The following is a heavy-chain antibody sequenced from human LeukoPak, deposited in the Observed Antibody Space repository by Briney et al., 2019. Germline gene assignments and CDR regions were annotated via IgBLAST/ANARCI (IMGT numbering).Heavy chain of an antibody. CDR3: ARDSATSLEFNWNQDYFDYYYMDV. CDR1: GGSISSGDYY. J-gene: IGHJ6*03. V-gene: IGHV4-30-4*08. CDR2: IYYSGST. Sequence: PSQTLSLTCTVSGGSISSGDYYWSWIRQPPGKGLEWIGYIYYSGSTYYNPSLKSRVTISVDTSKKQFSLKLTSVTAADTAVYFCARDSATSLEFNWNQDYFDYYYMDVWGKGTTVTVSS. D-gene: IGHD1-20*01.